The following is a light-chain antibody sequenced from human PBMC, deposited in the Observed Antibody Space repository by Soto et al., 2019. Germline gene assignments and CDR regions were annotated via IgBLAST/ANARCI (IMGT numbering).Light chain of an antibody. CDR3: AAWDYSLNGHV. CDR1: SSNIGTSS. J-gene: IGLJ1*01. CDR2: TTN. Sequence: QSVLTQPHSASGTPGQRVTIACSGSSSNIGTSSVHWFQQLPGTAPKLLISTTNQRPSGVPERFSGSKSGTSASLAISGLQSEDGADYYCAAWDYSLNGHVFGTGTKLTVL. V-gene: IGLV1-44*01.